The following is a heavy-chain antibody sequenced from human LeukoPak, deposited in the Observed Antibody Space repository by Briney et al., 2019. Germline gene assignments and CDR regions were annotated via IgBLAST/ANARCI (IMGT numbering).Heavy chain of an antibody. Sequence: GGSLRLSCAASGFTFNSYAMHWVRQAPGKGLEWVAPISYDGSNKYYADSVKGRFTISRDNSKNTLYLQMNSLRAEDTAVYYCAGPDSGYYLTSSFDYWGQGTLVTVSS. D-gene: IGHD3-22*01. V-gene: IGHV3-30*04. J-gene: IGHJ4*02. CDR2: ISYDGSNK. CDR3: AGPDSGYYLTSSFDY. CDR1: GFTFNSYA.